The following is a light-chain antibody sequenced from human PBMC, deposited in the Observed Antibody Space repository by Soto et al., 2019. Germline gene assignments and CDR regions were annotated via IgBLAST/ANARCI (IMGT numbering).Light chain of an antibody. CDR2: AAS. CDR3: QPYNNWPLT. J-gene: IGKJ4*01. V-gene: IGKV1-27*01. CDR1: QGIGNY. Sequence: IQRTQSPSSLSPSVGDRVTITCRASQGIGNYLAWYQQRPGKVPKLLIYAASTLQSGVPSRFSGSGSGPDFTLTINSLQSEDFAVYYCQPYNNWPLTFGGGTKVDIK.